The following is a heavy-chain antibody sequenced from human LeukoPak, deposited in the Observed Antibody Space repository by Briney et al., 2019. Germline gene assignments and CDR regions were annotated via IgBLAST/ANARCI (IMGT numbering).Heavy chain of an antibody. D-gene: IGHD2-15*01. J-gene: IGHJ3*02. Sequence: GGSLRLSCAASGFTFSSYSMNWVRQAPGKGLEWVSYISSSSSTIYYADSVKGRFTISRDNAKNSLYLQMNSLRAEDTAVYYCAREGGRYCSGGSCYPGAFDIWGQGTMVTVSS. CDR3: AREGGRYCSGGSCYPGAFDI. CDR2: ISSSSSTI. CDR1: GFTFSSYS. V-gene: IGHV3-48*04.